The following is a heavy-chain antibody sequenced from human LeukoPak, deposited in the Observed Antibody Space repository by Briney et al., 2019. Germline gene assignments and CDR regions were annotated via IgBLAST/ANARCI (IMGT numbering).Heavy chain of an antibody. Sequence: KTGGSLRLSCAASGLPFSTYSMNWVRQAPGKGLEWISSISSSSSYIYYADSVKGRFTISRDNAKNSLYLQMNSLRAEDTAVYYCARAQSYDFWSGYSFDYWGQGTLVTVSS. CDR2: ISSSSSYI. CDR3: ARAQSYDFWSGYSFDY. D-gene: IGHD3-3*01. CDR1: GLPFSTYS. V-gene: IGHV3-21*01. J-gene: IGHJ4*02.